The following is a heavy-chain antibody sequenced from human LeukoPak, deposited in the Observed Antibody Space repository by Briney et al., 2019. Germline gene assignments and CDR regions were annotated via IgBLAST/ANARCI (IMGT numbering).Heavy chain of an antibody. CDR1: GGSISSGSYY. D-gene: IGHD6-19*01. J-gene: IGHJ4*02. Sequence: KSSQTLSLTCTVSGGSISSGSYYWSWIRQPAGKGLEWIGRIYTSGSTNYNPSLKSRVTISVDTSKNQFSLKLSSVTAADTAVYYCARVTRYSSGWYPFDYWGQGTLVTVSS. V-gene: IGHV4-61*02. CDR3: ARVTRYSSGWYPFDY. CDR2: IYTSGST.